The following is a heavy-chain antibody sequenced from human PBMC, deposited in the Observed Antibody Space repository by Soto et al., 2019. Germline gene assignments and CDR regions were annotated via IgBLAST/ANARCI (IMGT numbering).Heavy chain of an antibody. D-gene: IGHD1-26*01. CDR3: ARGPPSPPIVGPPRGPWFDR. Sequence: SETLSLTCSVCGGSLSSYYWTWIRQSPWRGLECIGYTYYSGSTKYNPSLKSRVTMSVDTSKKHVYLKLRSVTAADTAVYFCARGPPSPPIVGPPRGPWFDRLGPGTLVTVSS. V-gene: IGHV4-59*01. J-gene: IGHJ5*02. CDR1: GGSLSSYY. CDR2: TYYSGST.